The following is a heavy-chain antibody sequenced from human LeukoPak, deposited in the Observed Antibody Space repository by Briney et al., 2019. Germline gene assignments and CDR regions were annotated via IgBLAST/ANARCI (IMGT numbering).Heavy chain of an antibody. CDR1: GFTFSNYA. CDR2: IGTRSTSI. V-gene: IGHV3-21*01. CDR3: AREHEEGFDY. J-gene: IGHJ4*02. Sequence: GGSLRLSCAASGFTFSNYAMNWVRQAPGKGLEWVSSIGTRSTSIYYADSVKGRFTISRDNAKSSLYLQMNSLTIEDTAMYYCAREHEEGFDYWGQGTLVTVSS.